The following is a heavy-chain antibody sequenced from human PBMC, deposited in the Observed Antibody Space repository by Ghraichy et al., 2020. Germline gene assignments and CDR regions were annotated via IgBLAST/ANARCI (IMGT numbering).Heavy chain of an antibody. CDR1: GFTFSSYA. CDR2: ISGSGGST. CDR3: AKDSRGSYYYMDV. V-gene: IGHV3-23*01. Sequence: GGSLRLSCAASGFTFSSYAMSWVRQAPGKGLECVSAISGSGGSTYYADSVKGRFTISRDNSKNTLYLQMNSLRAEDTAVYYCAKDSRGSYYYMDVWGKGTTVTVSS. J-gene: IGHJ6*03.